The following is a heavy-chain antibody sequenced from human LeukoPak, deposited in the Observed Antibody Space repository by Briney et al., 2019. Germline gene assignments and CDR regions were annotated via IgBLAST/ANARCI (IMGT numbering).Heavy chain of an antibody. Sequence: SVKVSCKASGGTFSSYAISWVRQAPGQGLEWMGRIIPIFGIANYAQKFQGRVTITADKSTSTAYMELSSLRSEDTAVYYCARGSTVVGTYNWFDPWGQGTLVTVSS. CDR3: ARGSTVVGTYNWFDP. J-gene: IGHJ5*02. D-gene: IGHD4-23*01. CDR1: GGTFSSYA. CDR2: IIPIFGIA. V-gene: IGHV1-69*04.